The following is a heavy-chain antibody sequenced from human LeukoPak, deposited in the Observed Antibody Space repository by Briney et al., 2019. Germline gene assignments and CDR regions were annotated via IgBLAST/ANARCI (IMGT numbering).Heavy chain of an antibody. CDR1: GDSVSSNGAA. V-gene: IGHV6-1*01. CDR3: AREDCSGGSCYGGFDC. D-gene: IGHD2-15*01. J-gene: IGHJ4*02. Sequence: SQTLSLTCAISGDSVSSNGAAWNWIRQSPSRGLEWLGRTYQRSMWYNDYALSVKGRITINPDTSKNQFSLQLNSVTPEDTAVYYCAREDCSGGSCYGGFDCWGQGTLVTVSS. CDR2: TYQRSMWYN.